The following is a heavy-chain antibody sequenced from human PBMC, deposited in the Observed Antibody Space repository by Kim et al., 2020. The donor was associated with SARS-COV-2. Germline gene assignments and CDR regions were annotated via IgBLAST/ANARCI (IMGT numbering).Heavy chain of an antibody. D-gene: IGHD6-6*01. CDR3: ARGWVAARVDY. Sequence: ETLSLTCTVSGGSVSSGSYYWSWIRQPPGKGLEWIGYIYYSGSTNYNPSLKSRVTISVDTSKNQFSLKLSSVTAADTAVYYCARGWVAARVDYWGQGTLVTASS. CDR2: IYYSGST. V-gene: IGHV4-61*01. J-gene: IGHJ4*02. CDR1: GGSVSSGSYY.